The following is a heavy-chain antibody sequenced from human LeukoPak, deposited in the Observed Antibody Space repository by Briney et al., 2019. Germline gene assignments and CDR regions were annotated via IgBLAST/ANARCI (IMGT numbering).Heavy chain of an antibody. D-gene: IGHD3-22*01. Sequence: SETLSLTCAVYGGSISSGDYYWSWIRQPPGKGLEWIGYIYYSGSTYYNPSLKSRVTISVDTSKNQFSLKLSSVTAADTAVYYCARGIDSSYYGYWGQGTLVTVSS. CDR3: ARGIDSSYYGY. V-gene: IGHV4-30-4*08. CDR1: GGSISSGDYY. CDR2: IYYSGST. J-gene: IGHJ4*02.